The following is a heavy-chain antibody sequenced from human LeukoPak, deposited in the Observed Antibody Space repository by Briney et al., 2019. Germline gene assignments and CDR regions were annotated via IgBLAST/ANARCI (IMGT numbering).Heavy chain of an antibody. J-gene: IGHJ4*02. CDR3: ARQGDFWSGYPSDY. V-gene: IGHV4-39*01. CDR2: IYYSGST. D-gene: IGHD3-3*01. CDR1: GDSISSSTYY. Sequence: SETLSLTCTVSGDSISSSTYYWGWIRQPPGKGLEWIGSIYYSGSTYYNPSLKSRVTISVVTSKNQFSLKLRSVSDADTAVYYCARQGDFWSGYPSDYWGQGTLVTVSS.